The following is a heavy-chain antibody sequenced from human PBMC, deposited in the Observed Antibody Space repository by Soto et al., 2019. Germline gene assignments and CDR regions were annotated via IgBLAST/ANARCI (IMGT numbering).Heavy chain of an antibody. J-gene: IGHJ4*02. D-gene: IGHD2-8*01. CDR3: AGVYYSGNSVNNY. V-gene: IGHV3-30-3*01. Sequence: GSLRLSCAGSGFTFSSFAMSWVRQAPGKGLEWVAATSYDGSNKYYADSVKGRFIISRDNSKNTLDLLLNTLRAEDTAVYYCAGVYYSGNSVNNYWGQGTPVTVSS. CDR1: GFTFSSFA. CDR2: TSYDGSNK.